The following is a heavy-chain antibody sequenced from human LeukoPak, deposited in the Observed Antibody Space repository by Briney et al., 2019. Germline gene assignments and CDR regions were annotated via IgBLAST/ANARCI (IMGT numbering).Heavy chain of an antibody. CDR2: ISSSGSTI. Sequence: PGGSLRLSCAASGFTFSSYEMNWVRQAPGKGLEWVSYISSSGSTIYYADSVKGRFTISRDNAKNSLYLQINSLRAEDTAVYYCAKVRLGYCSGGSCSRGGTPMDVWGKGTAVTIYS. D-gene: IGHD2-15*01. J-gene: IGHJ6*03. V-gene: IGHV3-48*03. CDR3: AKVRLGYCSGGSCSRGGTPMDV. CDR1: GFTFSSYE.